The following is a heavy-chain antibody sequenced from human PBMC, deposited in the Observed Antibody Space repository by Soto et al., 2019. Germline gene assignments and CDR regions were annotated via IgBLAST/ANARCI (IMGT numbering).Heavy chain of an antibody. V-gene: IGHV3-21*06. CDR3: SGCSGGACHKNYGMDV. D-gene: IGHD2-15*01. Sequence: EVHLVESGGGLVKPGGSLRLSCAVNRFTFSSCTRKWVRQAPGKGLEWVSSISPSSGHIYYADSVKGRFTISRDNAKNSLFLQMNSLGGEDTAVYYCSGCSGGACHKNYGMDVWGQGTTVTVSS. J-gene: IGHJ6*02. CDR2: ISPSSGHI. CDR1: RFTFSSCT.